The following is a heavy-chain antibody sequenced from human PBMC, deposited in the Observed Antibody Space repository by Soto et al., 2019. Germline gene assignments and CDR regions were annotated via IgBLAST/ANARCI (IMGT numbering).Heavy chain of an antibody. V-gene: IGHV3-7*01. J-gene: IGHJ4*02. D-gene: IGHD3-22*01. CDR1: GFTFSSYW. Sequence: PGGSLRLSCAASGFTFSSYWMSWVRQAPGKGLEWVANIKQDGSEKYYVDSVKGRFTISRDNAKNSLYLQMNSLRAEDTAVYYCARESGNYRRQFDYWGQGTLVTVSS. CDR2: IKQDGSEK. CDR3: ARESGNYRRQFDY.